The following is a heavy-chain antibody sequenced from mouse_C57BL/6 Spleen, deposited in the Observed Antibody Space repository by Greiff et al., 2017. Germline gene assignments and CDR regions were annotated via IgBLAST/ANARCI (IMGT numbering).Heavy chain of an antibody. D-gene: IGHD2-1*01. CDR1: GYTFTSYG. Sequence: QVQLKESGAELARPGASVKLSCKASGYTFTSYGISWVKQRTGQGLEWIGEIYPRSGNTYYNEKFKGKATLTADKSSSTAYMELRSLTSEDSAVYFCAGDVYGNYGAMDDWGQGASVTVSS. J-gene: IGHJ4*01. CDR3: AGDVYGNYGAMDD. V-gene: IGHV1-81*01. CDR2: IYPRSGNT.